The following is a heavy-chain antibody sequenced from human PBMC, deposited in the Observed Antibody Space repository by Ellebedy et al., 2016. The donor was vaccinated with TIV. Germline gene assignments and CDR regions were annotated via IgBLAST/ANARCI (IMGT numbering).Heavy chain of an antibody. Sequence: GESLKISCKGSGYNFTSYWIGWVRQMPGKGLEWMGIIYPGDSDTRYSPSFQGQVTISADKSISTAYLQWSSLKASDTAIYYCAGLQMSNYFDYWGQGTLVTVSS. J-gene: IGHJ4*02. V-gene: IGHV5-51*01. CDR1: GYNFTSYW. CDR2: IYPGDSDT. D-gene: IGHD6-6*01. CDR3: AGLQMSNYFDY.